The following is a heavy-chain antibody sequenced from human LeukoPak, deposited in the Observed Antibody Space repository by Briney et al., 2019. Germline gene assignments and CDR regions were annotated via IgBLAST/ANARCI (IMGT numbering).Heavy chain of an antibody. CDR1: GGSISSYF. Sequence: SETLSLTCTVSGGSISSYFWTWIRQPPGKGLEWIGNTYYGGSTNYNPSLKSRVSISADTSKNQISLKLSSVNAADTAVYYCARGGGNYYFYSYYGMDVWGQGTTVTVSS. V-gene: IGHV4-59*01. D-gene: IGHD1-26*01. J-gene: IGHJ6*02. CDR3: ARGGGNYYFYSYYGMDV. CDR2: TYYGGST.